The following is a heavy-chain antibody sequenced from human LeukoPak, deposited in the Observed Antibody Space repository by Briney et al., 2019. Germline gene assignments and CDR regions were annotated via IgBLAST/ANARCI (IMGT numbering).Heavy chain of an antibody. CDR1: GYTFTGYY. D-gene: IGHD5-18*01. Sequence: GASVKVSCKASGYTFTGYYMHWVRQAPGQGLEWMGWINPNSGGTNYAQKFQGRVTMTRDTSISTAYMELSRLRSDDTAVYYCARDPSYGYGGWAYYMDVWGKGTTVTISS. J-gene: IGHJ6*03. V-gene: IGHV1-2*02. CDR2: INPNSGGT. CDR3: ARDPSYGYGGWAYYMDV.